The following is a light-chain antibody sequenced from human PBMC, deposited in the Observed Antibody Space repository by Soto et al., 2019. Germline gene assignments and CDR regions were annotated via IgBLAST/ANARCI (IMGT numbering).Light chain of an antibody. J-gene: IGKJ4*01. CDR1: QRVSSNY. Sequence: EIVLTQSPGTLSLSPGERATLSCRASQRVSSNYLAWYQQKPGQAPRLLIYGASSRATGIPDRFSGSGSGTDFTLTISRLEREDFAVYYCQQYGTSGTFGGGTKVEIK. CDR2: GAS. V-gene: IGKV3-20*01. CDR3: QQYGTSGT.